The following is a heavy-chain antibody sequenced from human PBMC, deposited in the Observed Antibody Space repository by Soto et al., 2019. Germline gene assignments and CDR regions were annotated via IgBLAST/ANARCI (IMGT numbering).Heavy chain of an antibody. CDR3: ARGDGHTYGTFFDY. V-gene: IGHV3-30-3*01. CDR1: GSTISSYA. Sequence: QVQLVESGGGVVQPGRSLRLSCAVSGSTISSYAMHWVRQAPGKGLEWVTFISYDGSNKYYADSVTGRFTISRDNSKNTVYLQMNSLRAEDTAVYYGARGDGHTYGTFFDYWGQGTLVTVSS. J-gene: IGHJ4*02. CDR2: ISYDGSNK. D-gene: IGHD5-18*01.